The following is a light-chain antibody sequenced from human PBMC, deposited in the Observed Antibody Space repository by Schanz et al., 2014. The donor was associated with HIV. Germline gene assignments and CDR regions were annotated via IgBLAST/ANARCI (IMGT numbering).Light chain of an antibody. J-gene: IGKJ3*01. CDR2: GAS. CDR1: QSVSSSY. Sequence: EIVLTQSPGTLSLSPGERATLSCRASQSVSSSYLAWYQQKPGQAPRLLIYGASSRATGIPDRFSGSGSGTDFTLTISSLEPEDCAVYYCQQYGSSGTFGPGTKVHIQ. V-gene: IGKV3-20*01. CDR3: QQYGSSGT.